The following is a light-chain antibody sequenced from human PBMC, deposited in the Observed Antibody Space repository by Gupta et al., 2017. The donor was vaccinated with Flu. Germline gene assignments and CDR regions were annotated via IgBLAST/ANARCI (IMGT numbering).Light chain of an antibody. Sequence: QRQTATITCSGDKLGNNFVSWYQHKPGQSPLLVIYQDSKRPSGIPDRFSGSNSGNTATLTISGTQAMDEADFYCQTWTGSTGVFGGGTKLTVL. V-gene: IGLV3-1*01. CDR3: QTWTGSTGV. J-gene: IGLJ3*02. CDR1: KLGNNF. CDR2: QDS.